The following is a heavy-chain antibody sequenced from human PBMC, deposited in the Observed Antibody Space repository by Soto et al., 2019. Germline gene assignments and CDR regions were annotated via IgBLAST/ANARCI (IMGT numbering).Heavy chain of an antibody. CDR1: GYTFTSYA. CDR2: INAGNGNT. J-gene: IGHJ4*02. Sequence: ASVKVSCKASGYTFTSYAMHWVRQAPGQRLEWMGWINAGNGNTKYSQKFQGRVTITRDTSASTAYMELSSLRSEDTAVSYCARVSGWYYFDYWGQGTLVTVSS. D-gene: IGHD6-19*01. CDR3: ARVSGWYYFDY. V-gene: IGHV1-3*01.